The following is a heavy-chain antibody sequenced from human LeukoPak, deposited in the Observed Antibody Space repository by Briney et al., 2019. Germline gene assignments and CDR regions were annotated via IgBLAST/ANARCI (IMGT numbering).Heavy chain of an antibody. CDR2: MYHSGGT. Sequence: ASETLSLTCAAYGGSFSGYFWTWIRQPPGKGLEWIGYMYHSGGTDYNPSLKSRVTISVDMSKNQFSLRLSAVTAADTAVYYCARGGWYFAYWGQGTLVTVSS. V-gene: IGHV4-59*01. J-gene: IGHJ4*02. D-gene: IGHD6-19*01. CDR3: ARGGWYFAY. CDR1: GGSFSGYF.